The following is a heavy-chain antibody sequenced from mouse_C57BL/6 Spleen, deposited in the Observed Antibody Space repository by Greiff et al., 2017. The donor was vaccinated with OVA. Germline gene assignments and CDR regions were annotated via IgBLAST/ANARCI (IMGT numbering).Heavy chain of an antibody. V-gene: IGHV1-50*01. D-gene: IGHD4-1*01. CDR2: IDPSDSYT. CDR1: GYTFTSYW. J-gene: IGHJ2*01. CDR3: ARGGWDNYFDY. Sequence: QVQLKQPGAELVKPGASVKLSCKASGYTFTSYWMQWVKQRPGQGLEWIGEIDPSDSYTNYNQKFKGKATLTVDTSSSTAYMQLSSLTSEDSAVYYCARGGWDNYFDYWGQGTTLTVSS.